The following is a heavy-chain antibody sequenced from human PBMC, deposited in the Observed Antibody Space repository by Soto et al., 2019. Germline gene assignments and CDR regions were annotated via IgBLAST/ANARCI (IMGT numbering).Heavy chain of an antibody. V-gene: IGHV3-23*01. Sequence: SGGSLRLSCGASGFTFSSYAMSWVRQAPGKGLEWVSAISGSGGSTYYADSVKGRFTISRDNSKNTLYLQMNSLRAEDTAVYYCAKGYGDYGDYYGMDVWGQGTTVTVSS. D-gene: IGHD4-17*01. J-gene: IGHJ6*02. CDR1: GFTFSSYA. CDR3: AKGYGDYGDYYGMDV. CDR2: ISGSGGST.